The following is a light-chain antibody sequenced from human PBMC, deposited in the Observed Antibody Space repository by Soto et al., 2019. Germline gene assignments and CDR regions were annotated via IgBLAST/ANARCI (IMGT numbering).Light chain of an antibody. J-gene: IGKJ4*01. CDR2: SAS. CDR1: QGVRDD. CDR3: LQESNYPLT. Sequence: IQMTQSPSSLSASVGDRVTITCRASQGVRDDVGWYQQKPGKAPKLMIYSASTLQSGVQSRISGSESGTDLNLTISGRQPEDFATYYCLQESNYPLTFGGGPKVEIK. V-gene: IGKV1-6*01.